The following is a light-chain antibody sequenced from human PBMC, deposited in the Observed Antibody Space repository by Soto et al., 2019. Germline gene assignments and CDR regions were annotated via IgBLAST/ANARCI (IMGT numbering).Light chain of an antibody. CDR1: QSFLGL. Sequence: EVVLTQSPVTLSLSPGERATLSCRASQSFLGLLAWYQQKPCQAPRLLIYDAYNRATGIPLRSSGSGSDPDFTLTISRLEHEEYAVYYCQQRHMWPITFGQGTRLEMK. J-gene: IGKJ5*01. CDR2: DAY. V-gene: IGKV3-11*01. CDR3: QQRHMWPIT.